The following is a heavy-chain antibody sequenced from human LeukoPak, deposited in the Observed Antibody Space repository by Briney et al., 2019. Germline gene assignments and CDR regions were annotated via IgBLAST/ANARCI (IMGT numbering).Heavy chain of an antibody. V-gene: IGHV3-21*01. J-gene: IGHJ4*02. CDR2: ITHSTTYM. Sequence: GGSLRLSCAASGFTFSSYSMNWVRQAPGKGLEWVSSITHSTTYMYYADSVKGRFTISRDNAKKSLYLQMNSLRAEDTAVYYCARDEGGRFYYWGQGTLVTVSS. CDR3: ARDEGGRFYY. D-gene: IGHD2-15*01. CDR1: GFTFSSYS.